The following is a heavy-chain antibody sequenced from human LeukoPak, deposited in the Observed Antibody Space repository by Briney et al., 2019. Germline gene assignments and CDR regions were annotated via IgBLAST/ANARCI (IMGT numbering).Heavy chain of an antibody. CDR2: IYVSGTT. D-gene: IGHD4/OR15-4a*01. CDR3: ARGPGAFPYFFDY. J-gene: IGHJ4*02. Sequence: GGSLRLSCAASGFTFRDGYMSWVRQAPGKRLEWLAFIYVSGTTFYTASVKGRFTISRENSKNTLYLQMNSLRVDDTAVYFCARGPGAFPYFFDYWGQGTLVTVSS. V-gene: IGHV3-53*01. CDR1: GFTFRDGY.